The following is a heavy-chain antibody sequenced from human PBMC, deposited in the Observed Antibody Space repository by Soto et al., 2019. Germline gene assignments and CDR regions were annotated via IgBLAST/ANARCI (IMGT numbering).Heavy chain of an antibody. J-gene: IGHJ4*02. V-gene: IGHV3-23*01. CDR3: VRDLLGSGGHFDY. D-gene: IGHD7-27*01. Sequence: PGGSLRLSCAASGFTFSSYPMVWVRQAPGKGLESISSISGSGTSYYADSVKGRFTISRDNSRNTLYLQMNSLRAEDTAVYHCVRDLLGSGGHFDYWGQGTPVTVSS. CDR2: ISGSGTS. CDR1: GFTFSSYP.